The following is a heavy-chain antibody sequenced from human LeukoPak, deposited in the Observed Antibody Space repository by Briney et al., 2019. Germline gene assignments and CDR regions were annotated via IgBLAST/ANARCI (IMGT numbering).Heavy chain of an antibody. V-gene: IGHV4-34*01. CDR1: GGSISGYY. CDR2: INHSGST. D-gene: IGHD6-6*01. CDR3: ASLAARRRTPTYNWFDP. J-gene: IGHJ5*02. Sequence: SETLSLTCTVSGGSISGYYWSWIRQPPGKGLEWIGEINHSGSTNYNPSLKSRVTISVDTSKNQFSLKLSSVTAADTAVYYCASLAARRRTPTYNWFDPWGQGTLVTVSS.